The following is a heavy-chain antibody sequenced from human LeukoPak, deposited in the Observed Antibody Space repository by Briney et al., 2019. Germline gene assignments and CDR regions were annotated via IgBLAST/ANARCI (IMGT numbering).Heavy chain of an antibody. CDR2: ISSSSSTI. V-gene: IGHV3-11*04. D-gene: IGHD6-13*01. J-gene: IGHJ3*02. CDR1: GGSISSSSYY. Sequence: LSLTCTVSGGSISSSSYYWGWIRQPPGKGLEWVSYISSSSSTIYYADSVKGRFTISRDNAKNSLYLQMNSLRAEDTAVYYCASLESAGTYAFDIWGQGTMVTVSS. CDR3: ASLESAGTYAFDI.